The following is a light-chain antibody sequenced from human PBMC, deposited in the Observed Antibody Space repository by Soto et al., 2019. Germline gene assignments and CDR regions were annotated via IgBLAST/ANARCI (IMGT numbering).Light chain of an antibody. CDR1: QSVSSY. V-gene: IGKV3-11*01. Sequence: EIVLTQSPATLSLSPGERATLSCRASQSVSSYLAWYQQKPGQAPRLLIYDASNRATGIPARFSGSGSGTDFPLTISSLEPDDFAVYYCQQRSNWPPMYTFGQGTKLEIK. CDR3: QQRSNWPPMYT. J-gene: IGKJ2*01. CDR2: DAS.